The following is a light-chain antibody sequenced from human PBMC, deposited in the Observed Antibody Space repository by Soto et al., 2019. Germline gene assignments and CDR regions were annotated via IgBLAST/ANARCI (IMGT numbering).Light chain of an antibody. CDR3: CSYAAPSTFV. CDR2: GVT. J-gene: IGLJ1*01. CDR1: SSVVGSYNL. V-gene: IGLV2-23*02. Sequence: QSVVTQPASVSGSPGQSITISCTGTSSVVGSYNLVSWYQHHPGKAPKLMIYGVTQRPSGVSNRFSGSKSGNTASLTISGLQAEDEAEYYCCSYAAPSTFVFGTGTKVTVL.